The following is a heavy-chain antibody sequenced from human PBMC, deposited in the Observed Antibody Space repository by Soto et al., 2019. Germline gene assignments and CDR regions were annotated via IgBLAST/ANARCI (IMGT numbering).Heavy chain of an antibody. CDR1: GFTFSSYA. V-gene: IGHV3-30-3*01. CDR3: ARDGEGPAGVVTYLDY. CDR2: ISYDGSNK. Sequence: QVQLVESGGGVVQPGRSLRLSCAASGFTFSSYAMHWVRQAPGKGLEWVAVISYDGSNKYYADSVKGRFTISRDNXKXMLYLQMNSLRAEDTAVYYCARDGEGPAGVVTYLDYWGQGTLVTVSS. D-gene: IGHD3-3*01. J-gene: IGHJ4*02.